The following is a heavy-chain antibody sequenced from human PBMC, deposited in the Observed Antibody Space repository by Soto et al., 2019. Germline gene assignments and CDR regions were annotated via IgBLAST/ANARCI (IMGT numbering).Heavy chain of an antibody. CDR2: IYIGGST. J-gene: IGHJ3*02. D-gene: IGHD3-22*01. CDR1: GFTVSNNY. V-gene: IGHV3-53*04. Sequence: EVQLVESGGGLVQPGGSLRLSCAASGFTVSNNYMTWVRQAPGKGLEWVSIIYIGGSTYYADSVKGRFTISRHNSKNTVYLEMNSLRAEDTAVYYCARGTSVVSDAFDIWSQGTMVTVSS. CDR3: ARGTSVVSDAFDI.